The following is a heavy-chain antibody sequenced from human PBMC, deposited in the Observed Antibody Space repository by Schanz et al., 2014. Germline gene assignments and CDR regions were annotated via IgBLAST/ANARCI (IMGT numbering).Heavy chain of an antibody. J-gene: IGHJ4*02. CDR3: ARGRVVPAAPEFDY. D-gene: IGHD2-2*01. CDR1: GGTFSSYT. CDR2: IVPILTIP. V-gene: IGHV1-69*02. Sequence: QVQLLQSGAEVKKPGSSVKVSCKASGGTFSSYTFSWVRQAPGQGLEWMGRIVPILTIPNYAEKFQGRVTITADKSTSTAYMDLSSLTSEDTAVYYCARGRVVPAAPEFDYWGQGILVTVSS.